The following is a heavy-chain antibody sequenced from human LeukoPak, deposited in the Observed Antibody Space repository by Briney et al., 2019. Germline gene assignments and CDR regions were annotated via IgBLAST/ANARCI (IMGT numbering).Heavy chain of an antibody. D-gene: IGHD4-17*01. J-gene: IGHJ4*02. Sequence: GASVKVSCKASGYTFTGYYMHWVRQAPGQGLEWMGWTNPNSGGTNYAQKFQGRVTMTRDTSISTAYMELSRLRSDDTAVYYCRADRYGDYGDYIDYWGQGTQVTVSS. CDR3: RADRYGDYGDYIDY. CDR1: GYTFTGYY. CDR2: TNPNSGGT. V-gene: IGHV1-2*02.